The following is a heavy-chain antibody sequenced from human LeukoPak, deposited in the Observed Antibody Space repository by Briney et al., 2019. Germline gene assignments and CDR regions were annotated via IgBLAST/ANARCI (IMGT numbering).Heavy chain of an antibody. Sequence: ASVKVSCKASGYTFTDHAVHWVRQAPGQSLEWMGWINSVNGDTRCLQKLQGRVTITRDTSASTAYIELTSLTSEDTAIYYCARDARRCSGDVCHFGWFDPWGQGTLVTVSS. V-gene: IGHV1-3*01. CDR1: GYTFTDHA. D-gene: IGHD2-15*01. J-gene: IGHJ5*02. CDR2: INSVNGDT. CDR3: ARDARRCSGDVCHFGWFDP.